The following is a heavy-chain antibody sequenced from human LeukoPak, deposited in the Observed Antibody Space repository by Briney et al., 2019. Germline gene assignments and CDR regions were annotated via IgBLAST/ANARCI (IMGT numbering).Heavy chain of an antibody. J-gene: IGHJ4*02. CDR2: LYNTETT. CDR3: ARHQTLTSGGNFDY. D-gene: IGHD1-14*01. Sequence: PSETLSLTCSVSGGSISRSSYYWGWIRQPPGKGLEWIGSLYNTETTYYNPSLQSRVTISVDTSKNQLSLKLSSVTAADTALYYFARHQTLTSGGNFDYWDQGTLVT. CDR1: GGSISRSSYY. V-gene: IGHV4-39*01.